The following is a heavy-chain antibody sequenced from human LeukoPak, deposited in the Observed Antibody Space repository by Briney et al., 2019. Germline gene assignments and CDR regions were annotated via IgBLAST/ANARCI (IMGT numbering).Heavy chain of an antibody. J-gene: IGHJ6*02. D-gene: IGHD1-26*01. V-gene: IGHV3-30*18. Sequence: GGSLRLSCAASGFTFGTYGMHWVRQAPGKGLEWVAVISHDGSNNYSANYVKGRFIISRDNSKNTLYLQMNSLRPEDTAVYHCAKEWPWENYYYGMNVWGQGTTVTVSS. CDR1: GFTFGTYG. CDR2: ISHDGSNN. CDR3: AKEWPWENYYYGMNV.